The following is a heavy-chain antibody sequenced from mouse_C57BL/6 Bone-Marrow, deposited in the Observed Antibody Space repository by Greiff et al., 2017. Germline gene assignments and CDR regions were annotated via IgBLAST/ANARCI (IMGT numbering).Heavy chain of an antibody. V-gene: IGHV1-39*01. Sequence: QLQESGPELVKPGASVKISCKASGYSFTDYNMNWVKQSNGKSLEWIGVINPNYGTTSYNQKFKGKATLTVDQSSSTAYMQLNSLTSEDSAVYYCARYYYGSSYGYWYFDVWGTGTTVTVSS. CDR1: GYSFTDYN. J-gene: IGHJ1*03. CDR3: ARYYYGSSYGYWYFDV. CDR2: INPNYGTT. D-gene: IGHD1-1*01.